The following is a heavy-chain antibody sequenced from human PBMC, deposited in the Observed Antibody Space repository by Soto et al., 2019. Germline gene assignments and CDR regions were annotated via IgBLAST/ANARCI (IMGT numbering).Heavy chain of an antibody. V-gene: IGHV3-11*05. Sequence: QVQLVESGGGLVKPGGSLRLSCAASGFTFSDYYMSWIRQAPGKGLEWVSYISSSSSYTNYADSVKGRFTISRDNAKNSRYLQMNSLRAEDTAVYYCARPSSFFDSYYFAYWGQGTLVTVSS. CDR2: ISSSSSYT. CDR3: ARPSSFFDSYYFAY. J-gene: IGHJ4*02. D-gene: IGHD3-9*01. CDR1: GFTFSDYY.